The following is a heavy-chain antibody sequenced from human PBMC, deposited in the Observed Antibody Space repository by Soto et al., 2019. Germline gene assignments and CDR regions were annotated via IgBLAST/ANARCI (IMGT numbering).Heavy chain of an antibody. CDR2: ISYDGSNK. CDR3: ARDPEDIVVVPAATIVYYGMDV. Sequence: PGGSLRLSCAASGFTFSSYAMHWVRQAPGKGLEWVAVISYDGSNKYYADSVKGRFTISRDNSKNTLYLQMNSLRAEDTAVYYCARDPEDIVVVPAATIVYYGMDVWGQGTTVTVSS. D-gene: IGHD2-2*01. V-gene: IGHV3-30-3*01. CDR1: GFTFSSYA. J-gene: IGHJ6*02.